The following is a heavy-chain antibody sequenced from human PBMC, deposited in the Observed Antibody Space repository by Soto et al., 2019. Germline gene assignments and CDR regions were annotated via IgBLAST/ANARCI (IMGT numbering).Heavy chain of an antibody. CDR3: ARLGGYCSSTSCDGYYGMDV. CDR1: GGSLSSGPYS. D-gene: IGHD2-2*01. CDR2: FYYSGST. J-gene: IGHJ6*02. Sequence: QLQLQESGPGLVKPSETLSLTCSVSGGSLSSGPYSWGWIRQPPGKGLEWIGTFYYSGSTHYNPSLATRVTISVDTSKNQFSRKVTSVTAADTAMYYCARLGGYCSSTSCDGYYGMDVWGQGTTVTVSS. V-gene: IGHV4-39*01.